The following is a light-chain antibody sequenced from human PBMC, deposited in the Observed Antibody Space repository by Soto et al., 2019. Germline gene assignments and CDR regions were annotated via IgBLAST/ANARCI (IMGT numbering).Light chain of an antibody. V-gene: IGKV1-5*03. J-gene: IGKJ2*01. CDR3: QQYHSYSYT. CDR1: QSVSSW. Sequence: DIQMTQSPSTLSASVGDRVTITCRASQSVSSWLAWYQQKPGKAPNLLIFKASNLENGVPSRFSGSGSGTEFTLTISSLQPDDCATYYCQQYHSYSYTFGQGTKLEI. CDR2: KAS.